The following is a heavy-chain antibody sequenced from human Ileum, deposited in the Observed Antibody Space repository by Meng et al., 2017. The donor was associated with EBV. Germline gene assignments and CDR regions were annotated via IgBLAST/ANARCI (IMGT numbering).Heavy chain of an antibody. Sequence: EQGLELGKQLDTPCLSCTVTGGAVMSNDCFWGFIPQHEGKGVEWVGAIYYSVKTYYNPSMRSRVSISVDTSKNQLSRKLSSVTAADPAVYYCERRLNSAGDYAHFDNWGQGTLVTVSS. D-gene: IGHD4-17*01. J-gene: IGHJ4*02. CDR3: ERRLNSAGDYAHFDN. CDR1: GGAVMSNDCF. CDR2: IYYSVKT. V-gene: IGHV4-39*01.